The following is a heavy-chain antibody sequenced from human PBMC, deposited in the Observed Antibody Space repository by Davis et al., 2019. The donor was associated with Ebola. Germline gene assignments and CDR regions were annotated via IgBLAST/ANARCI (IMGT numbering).Heavy chain of an antibody. CDR2: LFYGGSP. CDR1: AGSISSYY. D-gene: IGHD3-16*01. V-gene: IGHV4-59*01. Sequence: MPSETLSLTCTVSAGSISSYYWTWIRQPPGKGLEWMGHLFYGGSPNYNPSLKSRVTISLDTSKNQLSLRLISVTAADTAVYYCARLSPLGLRLGETYNWFDPWGPGTLVTVSS. CDR3: ARLSPLGLRLGETYNWFDP. J-gene: IGHJ5*02.